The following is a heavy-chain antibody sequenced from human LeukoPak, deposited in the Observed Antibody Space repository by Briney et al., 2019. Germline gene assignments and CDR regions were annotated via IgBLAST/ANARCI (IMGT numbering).Heavy chain of an antibody. D-gene: IGHD5-12*01. CDR3: AKGRGYSGYDKPDFDY. Sequence: GGSLRLSCAASGFTFSSYSMNWVRQAPGKGLEWVSSISSSSSYIYYADSVKGRFTIPRDNAKNTLYLQMNSLRAEDTAVYYCAKGRGYSGYDKPDFDYWGQGTLVTVSS. CDR2: ISSSSSYI. V-gene: IGHV3-21*04. J-gene: IGHJ4*02. CDR1: GFTFSSYS.